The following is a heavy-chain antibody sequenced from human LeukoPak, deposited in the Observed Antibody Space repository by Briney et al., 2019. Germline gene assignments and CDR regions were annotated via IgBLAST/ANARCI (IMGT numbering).Heavy chain of an antibody. Sequence: SETLSLTCAVYGGSFSGYYWSWIRQPPGKGREWIGEINHSGSTNYNPSLKSRVTISVDTSKNQFSLKLSSVTAADTAVYYCARFVGRITFGGKVLDYWGQGTLVTVSS. CDR3: ARFVGRITFGGKVLDY. D-gene: IGHD3-16*01. V-gene: IGHV4-34*01. CDR2: INHSGST. J-gene: IGHJ4*02. CDR1: GGSFSGYY.